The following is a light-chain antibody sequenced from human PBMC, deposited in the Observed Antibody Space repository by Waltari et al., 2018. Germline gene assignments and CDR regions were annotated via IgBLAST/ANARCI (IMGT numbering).Light chain of an antibody. Sequence: DIQMTQSPSSLSASVGDRITITCRASRDISSYLAWYQQRPGKVPKLLIYAASTLQSGVPSRFSGSGSGTDFTLTISSLQPEDVATYYCHKYNSAPFTFGPGTKVDFK. CDR3: HKYNSAPFT. CDR2: AAS. CDR1: RDISSY. J-gene: IGKJ3*01. V-gene: IGKV1-27*01.